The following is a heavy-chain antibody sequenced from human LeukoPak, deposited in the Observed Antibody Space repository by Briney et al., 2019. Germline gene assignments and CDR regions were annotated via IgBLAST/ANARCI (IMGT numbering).Heavy chain of an antibody. CDR3: ARDLSWGAFI. Sequence: GGSLRLSCEASGIIFSNYGMNWVRQAPGKRLEWVSGISPSGGTTYYADSRKGRFSISRDNSKNTVYLQMNSLRADDTAVYYCARDLSWGAFIWGQGTMVTVSS. CDR1: GIIFSNYG. D-gene: IGHD3-16*01. CDR2: ISPSGGTT. V-gene: IGHV3-23*01. J-gene: IGHJ3*02.